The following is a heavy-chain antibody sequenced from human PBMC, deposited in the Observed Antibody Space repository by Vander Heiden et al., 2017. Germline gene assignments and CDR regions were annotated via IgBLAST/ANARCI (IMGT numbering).Heavy chain of an antibody. CDR3: AKEGAREGFAYYLDY. V-gene: IGHV3-30*18. CDR2: ISYEGSNE. Sequence: QVQLAESGGGVVQPGKSLRLSCEASGFPFSRYGMHWVRQAPGKGLEWVADISYEGSNENSADSVRGRFTISRDNSKNTLYLQMNSLRAEDTAVYFCAKEGAREGFAYYLDYWGQGTLVTVSS. J-gene: IGHJ4*02. CDR1: GFPFSRYG. D-gene: IGHD3-16*01.